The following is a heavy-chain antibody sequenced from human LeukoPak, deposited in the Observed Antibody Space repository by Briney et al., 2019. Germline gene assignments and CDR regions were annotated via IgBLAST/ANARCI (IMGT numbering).Heavy chain of an antibody. D-gene: IGHD2-2*02. J-gene: IGHJ4*02. CDR2: VIPIFGTA. Sequence: SVKVSCKASGGTFSSYAISWVRQAPGQGLEWMRGVIPIFGTANYAQKFQGRVTITADESTSTAYMELSSLRSEDTAVYYCARVNRDCSSTSCYNYFDYWGQGTLVTVSS. CDR1: GGTFSSYA. CDR3: ARVNRDCSSTSCYNYFDY. V-gene: IGHV1-69*01.